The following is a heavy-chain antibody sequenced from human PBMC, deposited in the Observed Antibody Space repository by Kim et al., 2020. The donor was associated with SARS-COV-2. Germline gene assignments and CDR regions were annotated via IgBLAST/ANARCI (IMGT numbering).Heavy chain of an antibody. Sequence: ASVKVSCKASGYTVSSHGIDWVRQAPGQGLECLGWISDYNGRTNYATKFQGRVTVNTDTSTSTAYMDQRRLTSDDTAVHHCASVAGHCSDTTCFPYCFEY. CDR1: GYTVSSHG. CDR3: ASVAGHCSDTTCFPYCFEY. V-gene: IGHV1-18*01. CDR2: ISDYNGRT. D-gene: IGHD2-2*01. J-gene: IGHJ1*01.